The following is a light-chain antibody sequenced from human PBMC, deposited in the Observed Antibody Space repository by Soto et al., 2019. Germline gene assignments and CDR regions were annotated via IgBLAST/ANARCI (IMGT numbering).Light chain of an antibody. Sequence: QSALTQPASVSGSPGQSITISCTGTSSDVGDYNYVSWYQQHPGKAPKLMIYEVSNRPSGVSNHFSGSKSGNTASLTISGLQAEDEADYYCSSYTSSSTLWVFGGGTKLTVL. J-gene: IGLJ3*02. V-gene: IGLV2-14*01. CDR2: EVS. CDR1: SSDVGDYNY. CDR3: SSYTSSSTLWV.